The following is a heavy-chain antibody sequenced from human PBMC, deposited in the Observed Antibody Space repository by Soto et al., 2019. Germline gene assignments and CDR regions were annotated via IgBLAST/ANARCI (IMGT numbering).Heavy chain of an antibody. Sequence: PVESLKISCKGYGYRFTNYWIAWVRQIPGKGLEWMGIIHPGDLDTRYSPSFQGLITISADTSISTAYLHWSSLKAADTAIYYCARQVIPSSPPGTEVWCQGTTVTVSS. CDR3: ARQVIPSSPPGTEV. V-gene: IGHV5-51*01. CDR1: GYRFTNYW. CDR2: IHPGDLDT. D-gene: IGHD3-16*02. J-gene: IGHJ6*02.